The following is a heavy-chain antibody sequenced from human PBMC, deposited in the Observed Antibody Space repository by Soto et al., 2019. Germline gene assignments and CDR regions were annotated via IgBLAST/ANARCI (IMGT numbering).Heavy chain of an antibody. J-gene: IGHJ4*02. V-gene: IGHV6-1*01. D-gene: IGHD3-16*02. CDR3: ARSGPGGYIDY. CDR1: GDSVFSNNAA. CDR2: TYYRSKWHS. Sequence: PSQTLSLTCVISGDSVFSNNAAWNWIRLSSSRGLEWLGRTYYRSKWHSGYALSVRGRITISPDTSKNRFSLQLNSVTPDDTAVYYCARSGPGGYIDYWGRGTLVTVSS.